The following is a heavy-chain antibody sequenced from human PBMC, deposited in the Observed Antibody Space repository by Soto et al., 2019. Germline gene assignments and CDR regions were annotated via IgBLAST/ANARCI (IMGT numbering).Heavy chain of an antibody. CDR2: IYYSGST. V-gene: IGHV4-59*11. Sequence: PSETLSLTCTVSGGSISSHYWSWIRQPPGKGLEWIGYIYYSGSTNYNPSLKSRVTISVDTSKNQFSLKLSSVTAADTAVYYCARVSCSGGSCYPSPHWFDPWGQGTLVTVSS. CDR1: GGSISSHY. CDR3: ARVSCSGGSCYPSPHWFDP. D-gene: IGHD2-15*01. J-gene: IGHJ5*02.